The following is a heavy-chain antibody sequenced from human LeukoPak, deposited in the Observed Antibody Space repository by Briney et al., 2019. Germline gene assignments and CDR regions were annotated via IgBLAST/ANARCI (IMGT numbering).Heavy chain of an antibody. CDR1: GYSISSGYY. Sequence: SETLSLTCTVSGYSISSGYYWGWIRQPPGKGLEWIGSIYHSGSTYYNPSLKSRVTISVDTSKNQFSLKLSSVTAADTAVYYCARDPVVEWSRFYDYWGQGTLVTVSS. J-gene: IGHJ4*02. V-gene: IGHV4-38-2*02. CDR3: ARDPVVEWSRFYDY. CDR2: IYHSGST. D-gene: IGHD3-3*01.